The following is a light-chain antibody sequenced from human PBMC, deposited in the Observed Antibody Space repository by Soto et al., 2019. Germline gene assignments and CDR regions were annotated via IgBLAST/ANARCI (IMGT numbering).Light chain of an antibody. J-gene: IGLJ2*01. CDR3: QTWGTGFQF. CDR2: EVT. V-gene: IGLV2-8*01. Sequence: QSVLTQPPSASGSPGQSVTISCTGTSTDHYGSNYVSWYQQHPGKVPKLIIYEVTQRPSGVPDRFSGSSSGADRFLIISSLQSEDEADYYCQTWGTGFQFFGGGTKLTVL. CDR1: STDHYGSNY.